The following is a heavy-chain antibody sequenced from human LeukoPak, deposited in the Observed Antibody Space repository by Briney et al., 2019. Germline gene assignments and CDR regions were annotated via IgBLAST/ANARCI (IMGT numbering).Heavy chain of an antibody. V-gene: IGHV1-69*06. D-gene: IGHD2-15*01. J-gene: IGHJ6*03. Sequence: SVQVSCKASGGTFSSFPTSWVRQAPGQGLEWVGGIIPLFGKANYAQKFQGRVTITADKSTNTAYMELSSLRSEDTAVYYCARCGGSRGGSSYYYYYYMDVWGKGTSVTVSS. CDR3: ARCGGSRGGSSYYYYYYMDV. CDR2: IIPLFGKA. CDR1: GGTFSSFP.